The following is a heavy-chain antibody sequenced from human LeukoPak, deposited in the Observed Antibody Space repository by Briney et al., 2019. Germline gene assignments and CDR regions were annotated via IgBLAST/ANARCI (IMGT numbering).Heavy chain of an antibody. CDR3: ARGSVVVTAIRNGFDS. V-gene: IGHV1-69*13. CDR1: GGTFSSYA. J-gene: IGHJ4*02. D-gene: IGHD2-21*02. Sequence: ASVKVSCKASGGTFSSYAISWVRQAPGQGLEWMGGIIPIFGTANYAQKFQGRVTITADESTSTAYMELSSLRSEDTAVYYCARGSVVVTAIRNGFDSWGQGTLVTVST. CDR2: IIPIFGTA.